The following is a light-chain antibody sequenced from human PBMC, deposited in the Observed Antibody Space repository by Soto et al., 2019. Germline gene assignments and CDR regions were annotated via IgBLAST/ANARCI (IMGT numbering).Light chain of an antibody. CDR2: GAS. CDR1: QSVSSSS. Sequence: EIVLTQSPGTLSLSPGERASLSCRASQSVSSSSVDWYQQRSGQAPMLLNSGASIRATGIPDRCSGSGSGTDFTLTISRLQPEDVAVFYCQQYGSSPYNFGQGTKLEIK. J-gene: IGKJ2*01. CDR3: QQYGSSPYN. V-gene: IGKV3-20*01.